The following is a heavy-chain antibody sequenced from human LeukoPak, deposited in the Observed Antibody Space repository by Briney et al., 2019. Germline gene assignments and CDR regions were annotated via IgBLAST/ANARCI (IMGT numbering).Heavy chain of an antibody. D-gene: IGHD4-23*01. CDR1: GFTFSSYE. CDR3: AREDDYGGNCVDY. V-gene: IGHV3-48*03. CDR2: ISSSGSTI. Sequence: GGSLRLSCAASGFTFSSYEMNWVRQAPGKGLEWVSYISSSGSTIYYADSVKGRFTISRDNAKNSLYVQMNSLRAEDTAVYYCAREDDYGGNCVDYWGQGTLVTVSS. J-gene: IGHJ4*02.